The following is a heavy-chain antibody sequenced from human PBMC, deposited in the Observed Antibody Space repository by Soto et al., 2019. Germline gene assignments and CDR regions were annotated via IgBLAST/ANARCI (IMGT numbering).Heavy chain of an antibody. CDR3: ARAGAVAADFDY. Sequence: QVQLVQSGAEEKKPGASVKVSCKASGYNFTGYAMHWVRQAPGQRLEWMGWINAGNGNTKYSQKFQGRVTITRDTSASTAYMELSSLRSEDTAVYYCARAGAVAADFDYWGQGTLGTISS. D-gene: IGHD6-19*01. J-gene: IGHJ4*02. CDR1: GYNFTGYA. V-gene: IGHV1-3*05. CDR2: INAGNGNT.